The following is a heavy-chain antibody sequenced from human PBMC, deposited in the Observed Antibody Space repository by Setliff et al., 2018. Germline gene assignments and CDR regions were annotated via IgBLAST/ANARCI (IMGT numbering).Heavy chain of an antibody. Sequence: SETLSLTCTVTGGSFDSGTHYWSWIRQPAGRVPEWIGLIQGTGNTNYNPSLQSRATISIDTSKNQISLKITPVTAADTALYSCAGTPARGTTWLSPFDYWGQGIQVPSPQ. J-gene: IGHJ4*02. D-gene: IGHD3-9*01. CDR2: IQGTGNT. CDR1: GGSFDSGTHY. CDR3: AGTPARGTTWLSPFDY. V-gene: IGHV4-61*02.